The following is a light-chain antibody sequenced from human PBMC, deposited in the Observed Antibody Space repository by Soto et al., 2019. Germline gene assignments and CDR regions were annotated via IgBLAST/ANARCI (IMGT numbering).Light chain of an antibody. CDR3: QQYSDWPPWT. Sequence: EVVMAQSPSSLSVSAVEGATLSCRASENINNRLAWYQQTPGQAPRLLIYGASTRATGIPDRFRGSGSGTEFTLTIGSLQSEDFAVYYCQQYSDWPPWTFGQGTKVDTK. V-gene: IGKV3-15*01. CDR1: ENINNR. J-gene: IGKJ1*01. CDR2: GAS.